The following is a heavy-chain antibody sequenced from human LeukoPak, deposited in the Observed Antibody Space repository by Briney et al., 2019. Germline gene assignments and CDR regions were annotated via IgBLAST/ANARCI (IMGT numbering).Heavy chain of an antibody. CDR3: AKAATMIVVVPAY. J-gene: IGHJ4*02. CDR1: GGSFSGYY. Sequence: SETLSLTCAVYGGSFSGYYWSWIRQPPGKGLEWIGEINHSGSTNYNPSLKSRVTISVDTSKNQFSLKLSSVTAADTAVYYCAKAATMIVVVPAYWGQGTLVTVSS. CDR2: INHSGST. V-gene: IGHV4-34*01. D-gene: IGHD3-22*01.